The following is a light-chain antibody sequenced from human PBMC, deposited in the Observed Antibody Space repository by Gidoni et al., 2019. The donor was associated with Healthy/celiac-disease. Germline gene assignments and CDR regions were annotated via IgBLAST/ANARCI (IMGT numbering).Light chain of an antibody. Sequence: SSELTQDPAVPVALGQTVRITCQGDSLRSYYASWYRQKPGQAPVLVIYGKNSRPSGIPDPFSGSSSGDTASFTITGAQADDEADYYCDSRDSSGNHVFGTGTKVTVL. J-gene: IGLJ1*01. V-gene: IGLV3-19*01. CDR2: GKN. CDR1: SLRSYY. CDR3: DSRDSSGNHV.